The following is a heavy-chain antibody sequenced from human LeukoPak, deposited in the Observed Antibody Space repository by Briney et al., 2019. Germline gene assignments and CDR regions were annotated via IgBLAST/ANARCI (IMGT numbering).Heavy chain of an antibody. Sequence: SETLSLTCTVSGGSISSYYWSWIRQPPGKGLEWIGYIYYSGSTNYNPSLKSRVTISVDTSKNQFSLKLSSVTAADTAVYYCARQAGSYYNYYYGMDVWGQGTTVTVSS. V-gene: IGHV4-59*01. CDR2: IYYSGST. D-gene: IGHD1-26*01. CDR3: ARQAGSYYNYYYGMDV. CDR1: GGSISSYY. J-gene: IGHJ6*02.